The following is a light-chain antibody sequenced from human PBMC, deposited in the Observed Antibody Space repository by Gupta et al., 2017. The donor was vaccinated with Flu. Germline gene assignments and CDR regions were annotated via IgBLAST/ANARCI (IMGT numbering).Light chain of an antibody. CDR2: LVS. CDR3: MQGAHWPWA. CDR1: QSRVYSDGSTI. Sequence: DVVITQSPLSLPVTFGQPASISCRSSQSRVYSDGSTILHWFQQRPGQSPRRLIYLVSHRESGVPDKFSGSGSGTEFTLKISRVEAEDVGVYFCMQGAHWPWAFGQGTKVEIK. V-gene: IGKV2-30*01. J-gene: IGKJ1*01.